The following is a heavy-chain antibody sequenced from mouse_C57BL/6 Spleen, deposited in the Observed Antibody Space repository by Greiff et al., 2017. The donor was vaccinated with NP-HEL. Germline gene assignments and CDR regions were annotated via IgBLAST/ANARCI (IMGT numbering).Heavy chain of an antibody. D-gene: IGHD1-1*01. V-gene: IGHV1-80*01. CDR3: ARCPYYYGSSYGYFDV. J-gene: IGHJ1*03. Sequence: VKLQESGAELVKPGASVKISCKASGYAFSSYWMNWVKQRPGKGLEWIGQIYPGDGDTNYNGKFKGKATLTADKSSSTAYMQLSSLTSEDSAVYFCARCPYYYGSSYGYFDVWGTGTTVTVSS. CDR2: IYPGDGDT. CDR1: GYAFSSYW.